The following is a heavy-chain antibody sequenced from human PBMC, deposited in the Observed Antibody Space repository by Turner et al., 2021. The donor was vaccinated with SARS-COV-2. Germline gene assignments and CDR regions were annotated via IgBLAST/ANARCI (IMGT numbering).Heavy chain of an antibody. Sequence: EVQLVESGGGLVQPGGSLRLSGAASGFTVSGNYMSWVRQAPGKGLEWDSVIYGGGSTYYADAVKGRFTISRHNSKNTLYLQMNSLRAEDTAVYYCARETWGRDPDYWGQGTLVTVSS. CDR2: IYGGGST. V-gene: IGHV3-53*04. J-gene: IGHJ4*02. CDR1: GFTVSGNY. D-gene: IGHD3-16*01. CDR3: ARETWGRDPDY.